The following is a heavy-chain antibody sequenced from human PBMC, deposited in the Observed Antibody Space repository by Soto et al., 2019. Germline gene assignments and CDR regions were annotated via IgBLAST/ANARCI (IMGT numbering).Heavy chain of an antibody. D-gene: IGHD3-22*01. Sequence: AGSLRLSCAASGFTFSSYGRHWVRQAPGKGLEWVAVIWYDGSNKYYADSVKGRFTISRDNSKNTLYLQMNSLRAEDTAVYYCARGTGTYYYDSSGYYSPWYFDYWGQGTLVTVSS. CDR3: ARGTGTYYYDSSGYYSPWYFDY. J-gene: IGHJ4*02. CDR1: GFTFSSYG. CDR2: IWYDGSNK. V-gene: IGHV3-33*01.